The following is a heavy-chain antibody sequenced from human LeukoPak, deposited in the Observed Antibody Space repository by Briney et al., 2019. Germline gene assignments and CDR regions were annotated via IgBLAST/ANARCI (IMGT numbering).Heavy chain of an antibody. CDR2: IYPGDSDT. CDR3: ARPLPATDTGLGY. J-gene: IGHJ4*02. Sequence: GESLKISCKGSGYSFTSYWIGWVRQMPGKGLEWKGIIYPGDSDTRYSPSFQGQVTISADKSISTAYLQWSSLKASDTAMYYCARPLPATDTGLGYWGQGTLVTVSS. CDR1: GYSFTSYW. D-gene: IGHD2-2*01. V-gene: IGHV5-51*01.